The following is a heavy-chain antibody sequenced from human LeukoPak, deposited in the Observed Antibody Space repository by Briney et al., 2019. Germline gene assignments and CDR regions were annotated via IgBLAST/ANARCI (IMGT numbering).Heavy chain of an antibody. D-gene: IGHD3-22*01. CDR1: GGSISSSGYY. V-gene: IGHV4-39*02. CDR2: IYYSGIT. Sequence: PSETLSLTCSVSGGSISSSGYYWGWIRQSPGEVLEWIGNIYYSGITYYNPSLKSRVTISVDASKNQFSAKLSSVTAADTAVYYCARDRRTYYYDSSGYSIIDYWGQGTLVTVSS. J-gene: IGHJ4*02. CDR3: ARDRRTYYYDSSGYSIIDY.